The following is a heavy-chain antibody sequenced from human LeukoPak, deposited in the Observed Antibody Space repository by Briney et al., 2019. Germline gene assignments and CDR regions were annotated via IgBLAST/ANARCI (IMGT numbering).Heavy chain of an antibody. CDR1: GGSISSGSYY. CDR2: IHTSGST. D-gene: IGHD4-17*01. V-gene: IGHV4-61*02. CDR3: ARGMVTTDRYYFDY. J-gene: IGHJ4*02. Sequence: PSETLSLTCTVSGGSISSGSYYWSWIRQPAGKGPEWIGRIHTSGSTNYNPSLKSRVTISVDTSKNQFSLNLSSVTAADTAVYYWARGMVTTDRYYFDYWGQGTLVTVSS.